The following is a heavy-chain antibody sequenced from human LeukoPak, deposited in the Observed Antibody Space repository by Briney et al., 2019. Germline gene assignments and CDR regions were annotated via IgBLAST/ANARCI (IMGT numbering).Heavy chain of an antibody. CDR2: ISYDGSNK. Sequence: PGGSLRLSCAVSGFTFSSYWMHWVRQAPGKGLEWVAVISYDGSNKYYADSVKGRFTISRDNSKNTLYLQMNSLRAEDTAVYYCARGRHRVSSGWQYYFDYWGQGTLVTVSS. D-gene: IGHD6-19*01. CDR3: ARGRHRVSSGWQYYFDY. J-gene: IGHJ4*02. V-gene: IGHV3-30-3*01. CDR1: GFTFSSYW.